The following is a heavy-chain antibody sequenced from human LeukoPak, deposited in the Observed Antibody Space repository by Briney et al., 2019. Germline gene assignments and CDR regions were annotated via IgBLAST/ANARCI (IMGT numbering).Heavy chain of an antibody. CDR3: AIIVVATAKGGIDY. V-gene: IGHV3-21*01. Sequence: GGSLRLSCAASGFTFSSYSMNWVRQAPGKGLEWVSSISSSSSYIYYADSVKGRFTISRDNAKHSLYLQMNSLRAEDTAVYYCAIIVVATAKGGIDYWGQGTLVTVSS. D-gene: IGHD2-21*02. CDR2: ISSSSSYI. CDR1: GFTFSSYS. J-gene: IGHJ4*02.